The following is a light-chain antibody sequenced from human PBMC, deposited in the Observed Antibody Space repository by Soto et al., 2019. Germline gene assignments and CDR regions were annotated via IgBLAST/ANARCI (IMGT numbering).Light chain of an antibody. CDR1: QDITSD. Sequence: AIQLTQSPSSLSASLGDTVIITCRASQDITSDLAWYQQRPEKAPVLLIYDASRLESGVPPRFSGGGSGTEFSLTISSLQPEDFATYFCQQFNAYPRTFGQGTKVDSK. J-gene: IGKJ1*01. CDR2: DAS. CDR3: QQFNAYPRT. V-gene: IGKV1-13*02.